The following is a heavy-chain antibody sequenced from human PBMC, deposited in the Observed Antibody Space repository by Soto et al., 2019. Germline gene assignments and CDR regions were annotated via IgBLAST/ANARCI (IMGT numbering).Heavy chain of an antibody. CDR3: ARVHYDFWSGYYKVDP. CDR1: GYTFTSYD. D-gene: IGHD3-3*01. J-gene: IGHJ5*02. V-gene: IGHV1-8*01. CDR2: MNPNSGNT. Sequence: QVQLVQPGAEVKKPGASVKVSCKASGYTFTSYDINWVRQATGQGLEWMGWMNPNSGNTGYAQKFQGRVTMTRNTSISTAYMELSGLRSEDTAVYYCARVHYDFWSGYYKVDPWGQGTLVTVSS.